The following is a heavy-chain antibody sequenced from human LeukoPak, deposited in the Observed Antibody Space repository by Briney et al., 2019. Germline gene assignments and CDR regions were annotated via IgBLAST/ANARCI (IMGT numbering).Heavy chain of an antibody. J-gene: IGHJ4*02. CDR1: GFTFSSYA. Sequence: GGSLRLSCAASGFTFSSYAMSWVRQAPGKGLEWVSTISGSGGGTYNADSVKGRFTISRDNSKNTLYLQMNSLRAEDTAVYYCASYRGSGWYAPGYWGQGTLVTVSS. V-gene: IGHV3-23*01. CDR3: ASYRGSGWYAPGY. D-gene: IGHD6-19*01. CDR2: ISGSGGGT.